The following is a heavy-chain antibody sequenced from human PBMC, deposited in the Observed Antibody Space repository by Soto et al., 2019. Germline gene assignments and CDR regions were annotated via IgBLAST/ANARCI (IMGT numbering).Heavy chain of an antibody. Sequence: QVQVVQSGAEMKKPGASVKVSCKASGYTFTNYGISWVRQAPGQGLEWMGWISAYNGNTNYAQKFQGRVTMTTDTSTSTADMELRSLRSDDTAVYYCARGRADDSAGYSFYGMDVWGQGTTVTVSS. V-gene: IGHV1-18*01. D-gene: IGHD3-22*01. CDR1: GYTFTNYG. J-gene: IGHJ6*02. CDR2: ISAYNGNT. CDR3: ARGRADDSAGYSFYGMDV.